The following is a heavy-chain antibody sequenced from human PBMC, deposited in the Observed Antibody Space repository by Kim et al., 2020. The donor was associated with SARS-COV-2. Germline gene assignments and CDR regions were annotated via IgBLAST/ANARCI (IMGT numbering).Heavy chain of an antibody. D-gene: IGHD3-22*01. J-gene: IGHJ5*02. V-gene: IGHV4-39*01. Sequence: SETLSLTCTVSGGSISSSSYYWGWIRQPPGKGLEWIGSIYYSGSTYYNPSLKSRVTISVDTSKNQFSLKLSSVTAADTAVYYCASCNYDSSWFDPWGQGTLVTVSS. CDR2: IYYSGST. CDR3: ASCNYDSSWFDP. CDR1: GGSISSSSYY.